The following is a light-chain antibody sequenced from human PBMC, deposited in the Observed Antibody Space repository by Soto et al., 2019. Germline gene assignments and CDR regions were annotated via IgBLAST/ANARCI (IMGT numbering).Light chain of an antibody. J-gene: IGKJ4*01. V-gene: IGKV1-8*01. CDR1: QDISSY. Sequence: AIRMKQSPSSFSASTGDRVTITCRASQDISSYLAWYQQKPGKAPDLLIYAASTLQSGVPSRFSGSGSGTDFTLTISYLQSEDFATYYCQQYSTYPLTFGGGTKVDIK. CDR3: QQYSTYPLT. CDR2: AAS.